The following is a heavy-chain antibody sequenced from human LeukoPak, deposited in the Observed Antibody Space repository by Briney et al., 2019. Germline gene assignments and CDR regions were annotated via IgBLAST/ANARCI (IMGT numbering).Heavy chain of an antibody. CDR3: ARDIGYYYDSSGYEGDPFDY. Sequence: GGSLRLSCAASGFTFSRYWMHWVRQAPGKGLVWVSGISWNSGSIGYADSVKGRFTISRDNAKNSLYLQMNSLRAEDTAVYYCARDIGYYYDSSGYEGDPFDYWGQGTLVTVSS. CDR2: ISWNSGSI. CDR1: GFTFSRYW. V-gene: IGHV3-74*01. J-gene: IGHJ4*02. D-gene: IGHD3-22*01.